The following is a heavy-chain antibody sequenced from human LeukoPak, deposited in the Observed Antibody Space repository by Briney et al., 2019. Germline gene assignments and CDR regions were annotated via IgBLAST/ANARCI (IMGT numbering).Heavy chain of an antibody. CDR3: ARGLRRKWLPPHYFDY. CDR2: IYYSGST. D-gene: IGHD6-19*01. CDR1: GGSISSYY. V-gene: IGHV4-59*01. J-gene: IGHJ4*02. Sequence: SETLSLTCTVSGGSISSYYWSWIRQPPGKGLEWIGYIYYSGSTNYNPSLRSRVTISVDTSKNQFSLKLSSVTAADTAVYYCARGLRRKWLPPHYFDYWGQGTLVTVSS.